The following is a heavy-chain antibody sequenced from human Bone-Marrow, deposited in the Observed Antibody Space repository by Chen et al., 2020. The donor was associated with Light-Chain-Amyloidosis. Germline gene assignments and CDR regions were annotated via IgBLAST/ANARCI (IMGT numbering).Heavy chain of an antibody. Sequence: QVQLQESGPGLVKPSHTLSLTCSVSGGSINSGGYYGSWIRRHPGKGLAWIGFIDYSGSSYYNPSLQSRVTISIDTSKKEFSLRLSSVTAADTAVYYCARDRYSTTPWDYSSGMDVWGQGTTVTVSS. CDR1: GGSINSGGYY. J-gene: IGHJ6*02. D-gene: IGHD1-1*01. V-gene: IGHV4-31*03. CDR3: ARDRYSTTPWDYSSGMDV. CDR2: IDYSGSS.